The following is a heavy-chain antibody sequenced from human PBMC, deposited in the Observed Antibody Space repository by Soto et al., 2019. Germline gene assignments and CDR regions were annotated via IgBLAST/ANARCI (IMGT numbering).Heavy chain of an antibody. Sequence: ASVKVSCKVSGYTLTELSMHWVRQAPGKGLEWMGGFDPEDGETIYAQKFQGRVTMTEDTSTDTAHMELSSLRSEDTAVYYCATGPVLLWFGEFSRFDYWGQGTLVTVSS. CDR1: GYTLTELS. CDR3: ATGPVLLWFGEFSRFDY. V-gene: IGHV1-24*01. J-gene: IGHJ4*02. CDR2: FDPEDGET. D-gene: IGHD3-10*01.